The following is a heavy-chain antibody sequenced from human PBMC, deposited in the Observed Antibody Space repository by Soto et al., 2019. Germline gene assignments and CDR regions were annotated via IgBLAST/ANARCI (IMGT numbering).Heavy chain of an antibody. CDR2: IHNSGGT. Sequence: QVQLQESGPGLVTPSGTLSLTCTVSGDSISSNYWSWIRQPPGKGLEWIGYIHNSGGTNYNPSLRSRVTISLDTSRNQFSLKVTSVTAADTALYYCARGGCSSCRFDPWGQGTLVTVSS. D-gene: IGHD6-6*01. V-gene: IGHV4-59*01. CDR1: GDSISSNY. J-gene: IGHJ5*02. CDR3: ARGGCSSCRFDP.